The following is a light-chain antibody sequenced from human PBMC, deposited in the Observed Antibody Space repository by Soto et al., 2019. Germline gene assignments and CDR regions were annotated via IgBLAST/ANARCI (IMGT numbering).Light chain of an antibody. CDR3: QQSDSLPIT. Sequence: DIQMTQSPSSLSASVGDRVTITCRASQDISNYLNWYQQRQGKAPKLLIYDASNLERGVPSRFSGTRSGTHFTFAITSLQPEDVATYYCQQSDSLPITFGQGTRPEI. CDR2: DAS. V-gene: IGKV1-33*01. CDR1: QDISNY. J-gene: IGKJ5*01.